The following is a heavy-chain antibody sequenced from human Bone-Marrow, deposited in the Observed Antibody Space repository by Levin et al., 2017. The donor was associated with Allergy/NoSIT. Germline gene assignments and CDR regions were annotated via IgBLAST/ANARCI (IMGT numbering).Heavy chain of an antibody. V-gene: IGHV3-74*01. Sequence: HPGGSLRLSCAASGFTFSNYWMHWVRQAPGKGLVWVSRINSDGISTRYADSVKGRFTISRDNAKNTLYLQMNSLRADDTAVYYCARVVYSGYDPNYWGQGTQVTVSS. J-gene: IGHJ4*02. CDR3: ARVVYSGYDPNY. CDR1: GFTFSNYW. CDR2: INSDGIST. D-gene: IGHD5-12*01.